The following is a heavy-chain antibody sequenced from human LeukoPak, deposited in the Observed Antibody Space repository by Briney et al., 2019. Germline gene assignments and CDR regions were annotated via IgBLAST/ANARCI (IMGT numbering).Heavy chain of an antibody. J-gene: IGHJ4*02. V-gene: IGHV4-39*07. CDR2: FYHGGST. Sequence: SETLSLTCTVSGGSISSYYWDWIRQPPGKGLEWIGTFYHGGSTYYNPSLKSRVTISVDKSKNQFSLKLSSVTAADTAVYYCARDIAVAGTGDYWGQGTLVTVSS. CDR1: GGSISSYY. CDR3: ARDIAVAGTGDY. D-gene: IGHD6-19*01.